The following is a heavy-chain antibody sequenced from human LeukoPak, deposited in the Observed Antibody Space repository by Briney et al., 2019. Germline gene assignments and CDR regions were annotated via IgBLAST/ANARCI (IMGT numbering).Heavy chain of an antibody. Sequence: GRSLRLSWAASGFTFSSYGMHWVRQAPGKGLEWVAVIWYDGSNKYYADSVKGRFTISRDNSKNTLYLQMDSPRAEDTAVYYCARTQGRFYGSGSYEGFDYWGQGTLVTVSS. D-gene: IGHD3-10*01. CDR1: GFTFSSYG. CDR2: IWYDGSNK. V-gene: IGHV3-33*01. J-gene: IGHJ4*02. CDR3: ARTQGRFYGSGSYEGFDY.